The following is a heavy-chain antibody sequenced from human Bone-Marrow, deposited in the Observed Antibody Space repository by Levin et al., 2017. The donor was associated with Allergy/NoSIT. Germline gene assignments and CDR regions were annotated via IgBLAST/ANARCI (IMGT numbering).Heavy chain of an antibody. Sequence: GGSLRLSCAASGFIFSTYAMHWVRQAPGKGLEWVSLISFDGSSKYYADSVKGRFTISRDNSKNTLYLEMHGLRSDDTAAYFCARDLYSSGSFIDCWGQGTLVTVSS. CDR1: GFIFSTYA. CDR2: ISFDGSSK. D-gene: IGHD6-19*01. CDR3: ARDLYSSGSFIDC. V-gene: IGHV3-30-3*01. J-gene: IGHJ4*02.